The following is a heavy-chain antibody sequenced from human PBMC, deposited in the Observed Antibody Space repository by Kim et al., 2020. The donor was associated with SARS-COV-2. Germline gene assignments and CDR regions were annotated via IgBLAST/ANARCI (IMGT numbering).Heavy chain of an antibody. CDR2: IYHSGST. V-gene: IGHV4-4*02. Sequence: SETLSLTCAVSGGSISSSNWWSWVRQPPGKGLEWIGEIYHSGSTNYNPSLKSRVTISVDKSKNQFSLKLSSVTAADTAVYYCARGQWLYYYYYYGMDVWGQGTTVTVSS. D-gene: IGHD6-19*01. CDR1: GGSISSSNW. J-gene: IGHJ6*02. CDR3: ARGQWLYYYYYYGMDV.